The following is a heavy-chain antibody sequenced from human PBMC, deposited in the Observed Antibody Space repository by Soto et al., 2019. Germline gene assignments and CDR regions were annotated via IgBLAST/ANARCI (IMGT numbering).Heavy chain of an antibody. V-gene: IGHV3-33*01. Sequence: QVQLVESGGGVVQPGRSLRLSCAASGFTFSSYGMHWVSQAPGKGLEWVALIWHDGSKQYYADSVKGRFAISRDNAKTTLYLQMNSLRADDTAEYYCAREEGGVARAVDYWGQGALVTVSS. CDR2: IWHDGSKQ. CDR1: GFTFSSYG. J-gene: IGHJ4*02. D-gene: IGHD2-15*01. CDR3: AREEGGVARAVDY.